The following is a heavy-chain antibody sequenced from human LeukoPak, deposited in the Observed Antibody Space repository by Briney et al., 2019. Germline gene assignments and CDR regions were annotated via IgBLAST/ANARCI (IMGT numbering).Heavy chain of an antibody. J-gene: IGHJ4*02. Sequence: PSETLSLTCTVSGGSNSSYYWSWIRQPPGKGLEWIGYIYYSGSTNYNPSLKSRVTISVDTYKNQFSLKLSSVTAADTAVYYCARSPSRYYYDSSGYYRYFDYWGQGTLVTVSS. V-gene: IGHV4-59*01. CDR1: GGSNSSYY. D-gene: IGHD3-22*01. CDR2: IYYSGST. CDR3: ARSPSRYYYDSSGYYRYFDY.